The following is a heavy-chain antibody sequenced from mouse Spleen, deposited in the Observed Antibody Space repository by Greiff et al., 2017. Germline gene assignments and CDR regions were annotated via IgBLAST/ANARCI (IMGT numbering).Heavy chain of an antibody. Sequence: EVMLVESGGDLVKPGGSLKLSCAASGFTFSSYGMSWVRQTPDKRLEWVATISSGGSYTYYPDSVKGRFTISRDNAKNTLYLQMSSLKSEDTAMYYCARRDGYHLYWYFDVWGAGTTVTVSS. V-gene: IGHV5-6*02. CDR2: ISSGGSYT. CDR3: ARRDGYHLYWYFDV. D-gene: IGHD2-3*01. J-gene: IGHJ1*01. CDR1: GFTFSSYG.